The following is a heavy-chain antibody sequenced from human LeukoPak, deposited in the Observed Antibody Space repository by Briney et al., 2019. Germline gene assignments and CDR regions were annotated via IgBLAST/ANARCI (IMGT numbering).Heavy chain of an antibody. CDR3: ARGLAGNWFDP. Sequence: SQTLSLTCAVSGGSISGGGYSWSWIRQPPGKGLEWIGYIYHSGSTYYNPSLKSRVTISVDRSKNQFSLKLSSVTAADTAVYYCARGLAGNWFDPWGQGTLVTVSS. D-gene: IGHD3-3*02. V-gene: IGHV4-30-2*01. J-gene: IGHJ5*02. CDR1: GGSISGGGYS. CDR2: IYHSGST.